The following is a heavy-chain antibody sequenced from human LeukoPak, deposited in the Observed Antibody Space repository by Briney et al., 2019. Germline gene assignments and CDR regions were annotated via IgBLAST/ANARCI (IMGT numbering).Heavy chain of an antibody. D-gene: IGHD4-23*01. V-gene: IGHV3-23*01. Sequence: GALLLSFPASGFPFSMYAMNWVRPAPGKGREWISTVSASGCSTYYTDSIKGRFTISRDNSKNTLYLQMNSLRADDTAVYYCAKLTVVDYWGQGTLVTVSS. CDR1: GFPFSMYA. J-gene: IGHJ4*02. CDR3: AKLTVVDY. CDR2: VSASGCST.